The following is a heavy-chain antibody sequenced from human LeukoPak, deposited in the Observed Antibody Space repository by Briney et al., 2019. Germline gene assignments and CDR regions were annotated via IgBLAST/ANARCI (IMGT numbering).Heavy chain of an antibody. CDR1: GDSVSSTTYY. V-gene: IGHV4-39*01. CDR2: IYYTGST. D-gene: IGHD3-9*01. CDR3: ARLSKGRYFDYIFES. J-gene: IGHJ4*02. Sequence: SETLSLTCTVSGDSVSSTTYYWGWIRQPPGKGLGWMANIYYTGSTYSNPSLKSRVSMSVDTSKNQFSLKMSSLTAADTAVYFCARLSKGRYFDYIFESWGQGTLVTVSS.